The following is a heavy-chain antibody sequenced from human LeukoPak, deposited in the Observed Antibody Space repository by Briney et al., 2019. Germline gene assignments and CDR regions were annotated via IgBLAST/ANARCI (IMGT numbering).Heavy chain of an antibody. V-gene: IGHV3-21*01. D-gene: IGHD2-2*01. CDR2: ISSSSSYI. J-gene: IGHJ4*02. CDR1: GFTFSSYS. Sequence: GGSLRLSCAASGFTFSSYSMNWVRQAPGKGLEWVSSISSSSSYIYYADSVKGRFTISRDNAKNSLYLQMNSLRAEDTAVYYCARGVGVPAVHLDYWGQGTLVTVSS. CDR3: ARGVGVPAVHLDY.